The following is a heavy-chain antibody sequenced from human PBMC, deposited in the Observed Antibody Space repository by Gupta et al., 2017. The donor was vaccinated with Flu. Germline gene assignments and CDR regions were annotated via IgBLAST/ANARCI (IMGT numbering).Heavy chain of an antibody. J-gene: IGHJ4*02. CDR3: ARIYGSGSGENPQLDY. Sequence: QVTLKESGPVLVKPTETLTLTCPVSGVPLSNARMGLSWIRQPPGKALEWLAHIFSNDEKSYSTSLKSRLTISKDTSKSQVVLTMTNMDPVDTATYYCARIYGSGSGENPQLDYWGQGTLVTGSS. D-gene: IGHD3-10*01. CDR1: GVPLSNARMG. V-gene: IGHV2-26*01. CDR2: IFSNDEK.